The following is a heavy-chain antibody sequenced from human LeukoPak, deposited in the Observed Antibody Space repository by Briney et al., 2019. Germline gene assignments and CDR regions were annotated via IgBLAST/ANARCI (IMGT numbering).Heavy chain of an antibody. V-gene: IGHV4-30-4*01. CDR2: IYYSGST. J-gene: IGHJ6*02. D-gene: IGHD2-15*01. Sequence: SETLSLTCTVSGGSISSGDYYWSWIRQPPGKGLEWIGYIYYSGSTNYNPSLKSRVTISVDTSKNQFSLKLSSVTAADTAVYYCARGIPYCSGGSCYRSTYYYYYGMDVWGQGTTVTVSS. CDR1: GGSISSGDYY. CDR3: ARGIPYCSGGSCYRSTYYYYYGMDV.